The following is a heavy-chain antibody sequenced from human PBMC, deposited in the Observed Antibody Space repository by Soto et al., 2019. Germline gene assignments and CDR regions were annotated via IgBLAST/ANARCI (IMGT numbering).Heavy chain of an antibody. Sequence: KSSETLSLTCTVSGGSISSYYWSWIRQPPGKGLEWIGYIYYSGSTNYNPSLKSRVTISVDTSKNQFSLKLSSVTAADTAVYYCARAGIDYGGNSFDYYYYGMDVWGQGTTVTVSS. D-gene: IGHD4-17*01. CDR1: GGSISSYY. J-gene: IGHJ6*02. CDR2: IYYSGST. V-gene: IGHV4-59*01. CDR3: ARAGIDYGGNSFDYYYYGMDV.